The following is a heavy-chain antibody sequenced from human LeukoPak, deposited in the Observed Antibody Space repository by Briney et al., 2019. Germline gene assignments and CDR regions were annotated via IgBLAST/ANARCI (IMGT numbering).Heavy chain of an antibody. CDR3: AKVFFSGSYYAASDY. CDR1: GFTFSTYG. CDR2: ISYDGSNK. D-gene: IGHD1-26*01. Sequence: GRSLRLSCAASGFTFSTYGMHWVRQAPGRGLERVAVISYDGSNKYYADSVKGRFTISRDNSKNTLYLQMNSLRAEDTAVYYCAKVFFSGSYYAASDYWGQGTLVTVSS. V-gene: IGHV3-30*18. J-gene: IGHJ4*02.